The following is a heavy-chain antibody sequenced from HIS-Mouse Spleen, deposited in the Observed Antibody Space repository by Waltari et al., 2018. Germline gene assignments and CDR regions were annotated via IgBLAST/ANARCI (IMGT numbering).Heavy chain of an antibody. J-gene: IGHJ5*02. Sequence: QVQLVQSGAEVKKPGASVKVSCKASGYPFTGHYLHWVRRAPGQGLEWMGWINPNSGGTNYEQKFQGRVTMTRDTSISTAYMELSRLRSDDTAVYYCARGKSGPYNWFDPWGQGTLVTVSS. CDR1: GYPFTGHY. D-gene: IGHD7-27*01. CDR3: ARGKSGPYNWFDP. CDR2: INPNSGGT. V-gene: IGHV1-2*02.